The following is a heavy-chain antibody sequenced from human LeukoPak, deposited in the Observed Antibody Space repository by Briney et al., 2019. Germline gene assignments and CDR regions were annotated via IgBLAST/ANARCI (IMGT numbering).Heavy chain of an antibody. Sequence: SETLSLTCTVSGGSISSYYWSWIRQPPGKGLEWIGYIYYSGSTKYNPSLKSRVTISVDTSKKQFSLMLTSVTAADTAMYFCATTILSDTFDIWGQGTMVTVSS. CDR1: GGSISSYY. D-gene: IGHD3-9*01. V-gene: IGHV4-59*08. CDR2: IYYSGST. CDR3: ATTILSDTFDI. J-gene: IGHJ3*02.